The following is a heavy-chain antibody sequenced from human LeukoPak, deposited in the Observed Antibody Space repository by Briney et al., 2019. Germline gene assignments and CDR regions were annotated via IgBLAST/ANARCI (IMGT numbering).Heavy chain of an antibody. CDR1: RFTFSSYS. D-gene: IGHD6-19*01. CDR2: ISSSSSYI. V-gene: IGHV3-21*01. Sequence: GGSLRLSCAASRFTFSSYSMNWVRQAPGKGLEWVSSISSSSSYIYYADSVKGRFTISRDNAKNSLYLQMNSLRAEDTAVYYCARGAASSGWNDYWGQGTLVTVSS. CDR3: ARGAASSGWNDY. J-gene: IGHJ4*02.